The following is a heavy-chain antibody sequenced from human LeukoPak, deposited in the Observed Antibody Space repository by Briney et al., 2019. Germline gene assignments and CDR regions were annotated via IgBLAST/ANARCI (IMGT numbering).Heavy chain of an antibody. D-gene: IGHD1-1*01. CDR1: GYTFTGYY. Sequence: ASVKVSCKASGYTFTGYYMHWVRQAPGQGLEWMGWINPNSGGTNYAQKFQGRVTMTRDTSISTRYMELSRLRSDDTAVYYCARDPGGTGTITGDDYWGQGTLVTVSS. V-gene: IGHV1-2*02. J-gene: IGHJ4*02. CDR2: INPNSGGT. CDR3: ARDPGGTGTITGDDY.